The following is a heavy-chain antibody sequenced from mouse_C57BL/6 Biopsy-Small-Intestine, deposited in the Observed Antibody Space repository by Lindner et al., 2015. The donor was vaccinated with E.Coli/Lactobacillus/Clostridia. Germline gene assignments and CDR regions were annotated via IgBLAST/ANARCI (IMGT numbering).Heavy chain of an antibody. CDR3: AEYDYDAGVFDY. Sequence: VQLQESGPELVKPGASVKISCKASGYAFSNSWMNWVKQRPGKGLEWIGRIFPGDGDTNYNEKFKGKATLTADKSSSTAYMQLSSLTSEDSAVYFCAEYDYDAGVFDYWGQGTTLTVSS. V-gene: IGHV1-82*01. CDR1: GYAFSNSW. CDR2: IFPGDGDT. J-gene: IGHJ2*01. D-gene: IGHD2-4*01.